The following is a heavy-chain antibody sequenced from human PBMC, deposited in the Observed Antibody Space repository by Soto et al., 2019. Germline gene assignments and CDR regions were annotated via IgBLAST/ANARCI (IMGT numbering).Heavy chain of an antibody. CDR1: GFTFSYYA. V-gene: IGHV3-23*01. Sequence: GGSLRLSCAASGFTFSYYAMSWVRQAPGRGLEWVSGIRSRAETTHYADSVKGRFTISRDNSENMLYLEMNSLRAEDTAVYFCAKGVGATISFIDSWGQGTLVTVSS. J-gene: IGHJ4*02. D-gene: IGHD1-26*01. CDR3: AKGVGATISFIDS. CDR2: IRSRAETT.